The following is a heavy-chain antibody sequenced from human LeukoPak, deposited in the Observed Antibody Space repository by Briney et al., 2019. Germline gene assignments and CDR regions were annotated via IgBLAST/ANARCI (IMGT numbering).Heavy chain of an antibody. CDR3: TTLPRRGRIAADGSIDY. J-gene: IGHJ4*02. CDR1: GFTFSTAW. D-gene: IGHD6-13*01. CDR2: IKSKTGGGTT. V-gene: IGHV3-15*01. Sequence: GGSLRLSCAASGFTFSTAWMSWVRQAPGKWLEWVGRIKSKTGGGTTDYAAPVKGRFTISRDDSKNTLYLQMNSLKTEDTAVYYCTTLPRRGRIAADGSIDYWGQGTLVTVSS.